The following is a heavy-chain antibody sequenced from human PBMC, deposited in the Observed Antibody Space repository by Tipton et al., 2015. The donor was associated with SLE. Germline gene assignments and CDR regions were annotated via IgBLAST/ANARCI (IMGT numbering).Heavy chain of an antibody. J-gene: IGHJ3*01. CDR1: GGSIRNTPYY. CDR2: IYANGNT. Sequence: TLSLTRIVSGGSIRNTPYYWGWIRQPPGEGLEWLGTIYANGNTYYSPSLKTRVTISLDTSTNQITLKLTSVTAADTAIYYCARSQFYDFWSASENAFDVWGQGTMVAVSS. CDR3: ARSQFYDFWSASENAFDV. V-gene: IGHV4-39*06. D-gene: IGHD3-3*01.